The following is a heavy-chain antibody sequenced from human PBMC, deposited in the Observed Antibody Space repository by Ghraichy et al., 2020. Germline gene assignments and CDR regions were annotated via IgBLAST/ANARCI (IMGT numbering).Heavy chain of an antibody. V-gene: IGHV4-59*01. CDR1: GGSISSYY. J-gene: IGHJ4*02. CDR3: ARVRPPSGSGTFAFDY. D-gene: IGHD3-10*01. Sequence: SETLSLTCTVSGGSISSYYWSWIRQTPGKGLEWIGHIYYSGSTNYNPSLKSRVTMSVDTSKNQFFLKLTSVTAADTAIYYCARVRPPSGSGTFAFDYWGQGTLVTVSS. CDR2: IYYSGST.